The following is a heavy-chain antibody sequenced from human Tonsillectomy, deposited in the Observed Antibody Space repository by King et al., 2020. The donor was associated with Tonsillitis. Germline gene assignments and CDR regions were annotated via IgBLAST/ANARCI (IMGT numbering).Heavy chain of an antibody. V-gene: IGHV4-59*01. CDR1: GGSISSYY. Sequence: MQLQESGPGLVKPSETLSLTCTVSGGSISSYYWSWIRQPPGKGLEWIGYMYFSGTTKYNPSLKSRGTMSVDTSQNQFSLKLNSVTAADTAVYYCARVFFADSDGYIFHAFDIWGQGTTVTVSS. CDR3: ARVFFADSDGYIFHAFDI. J-gene: IGHJ3*02. CDR2: MYFSGTT. D-gene: IGHD3-22*01.